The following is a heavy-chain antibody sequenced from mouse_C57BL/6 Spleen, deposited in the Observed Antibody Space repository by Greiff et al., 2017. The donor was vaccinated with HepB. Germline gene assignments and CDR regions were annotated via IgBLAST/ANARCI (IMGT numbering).Heavy chain of an antibody. V-gene: IGHV1-69*01. CDR3: ARRMGYPYYFDY. CDR2: IDPSDSYT. Sequence: VQLQQPGAELVMPGASVKLSCKASGYTFTSYWMHWVKQRPGQGLEWIGEIDPSDSYTNYNQKFKGKSTLTVDKSSSTAYMQLSSLTSEDSAVYYCARRMGYPYYFDYWGQGTTLTVSS. CDR1: GYTFTSYW. J-gene: IGHJ2*01.